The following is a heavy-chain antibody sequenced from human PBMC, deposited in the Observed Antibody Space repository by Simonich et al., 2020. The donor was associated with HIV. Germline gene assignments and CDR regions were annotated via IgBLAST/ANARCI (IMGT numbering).Heavy chain of an antibody. CDR1: GGSFSGYY. D-gene: IGHD7-27*01. V-gene: IGHV4-34*01. Sequence: QVQLQQWGAGLLKPSETLSLTCAVYGGSFSGYYWSWIRQPPGKGLEWIAKINNRGSIYYNPSLRSGLTISLDTSKSQFSLKLTSVTAADTAVYFCARGAQRASWGYPPRHWFDTWGQGTLVTVSS. J-gene: IGHJ5*02. CDR3: ARGAQRASWGYPPRHWFDT. CDR2: INNRGSI.